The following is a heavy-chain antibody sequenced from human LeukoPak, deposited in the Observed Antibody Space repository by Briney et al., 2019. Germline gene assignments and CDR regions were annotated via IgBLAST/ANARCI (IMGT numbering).Heavy chain of an antibody. J-gene: IGHJ4*02. CDR3: ARYYYDSSGYPYYFDY. V-gene: IGHV3-53*01. CDR1: GLTVSSNY. D-gene: IGHD3-22*01. CDR2: IYSGGST. Sequence: GGSLRLSCAPYGLTVSSNYMSWVRQAPGKGLEWDSVIYSGGSTYYADSVKGRFTIFRDNSKNTVYLQMNSLRAEDTALYYCARYYYDSSGYPYYFDYWGQGTLVTVSS.